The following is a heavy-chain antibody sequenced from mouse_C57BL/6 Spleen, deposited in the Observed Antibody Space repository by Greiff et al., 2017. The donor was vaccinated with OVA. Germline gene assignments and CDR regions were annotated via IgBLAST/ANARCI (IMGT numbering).Heavy chain of an antibody. CDR2: INPNYGTT. J-gene: IGHJ1*03. CDR3: AIHYGSSPYWYFDV. CDR1: GYSFTDYN. V-gene: IGHV1-39*01. Sequence: EVKLQESGPELVKPGASVKISCKASGYSFTDYNMNWVKQSNGKSLEWIGVINPNYGTTSYNQKFKGKATLTVDQSSSTAYMQLNSLTSEDSAVYYCAIHYGSSPYWYFDVWGTGTTVTVSS. D-gene: IGHD1-1*01.